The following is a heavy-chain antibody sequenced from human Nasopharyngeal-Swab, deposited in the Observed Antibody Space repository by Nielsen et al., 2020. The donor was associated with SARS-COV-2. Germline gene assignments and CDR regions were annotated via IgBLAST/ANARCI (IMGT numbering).Heavy chain of an antibody. CDR2: ISESNSMT. D-gene: IGHD2-2*01. CDR3: AKHRDRSSTGCWGGYFYYAMDV. J-gene: IGHJ6*02. Sequence: WIRQPPGKGLEWVSGISESNSMTHYADSVKGRFTVSRDNSKNTLYLQMNSLRVEDTAIYYCAKHRDRSSTGCWGGYFYYAMDVWGQGTTVTVSS. V-gene: IGHV3-23*01.